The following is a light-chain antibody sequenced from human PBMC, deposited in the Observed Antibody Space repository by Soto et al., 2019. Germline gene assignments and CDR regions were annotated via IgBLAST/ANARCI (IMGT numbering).Light chain of an antibody. V-gene: IGKV3-20*01. Sequence: EIVLTQSPGTMSLSPGERATLSCRASQSVSSSYLAWYQQKPGQAPRLLIYLASSRATGIPDRFSGSGSGTDFTFTIRSREPEDFAVYYCQQYGSSPPWTFGQGTKVEIK. CDR3: QQYGSSPPWT. CDR1: QSVSSSY. CDR2: LAS. J-gene: IGKJ1*01.